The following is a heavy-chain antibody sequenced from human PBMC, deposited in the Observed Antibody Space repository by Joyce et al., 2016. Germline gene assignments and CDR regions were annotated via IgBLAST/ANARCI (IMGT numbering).Heavy chain of an antibody. J-gene: IGHJ5*02. V-gene: IGHV1-18*01. CDR2: ISAYNGNC. D-gene: IGHD3-16*01. CDR1: GYTFTIYG. Sequence: QVQLVQSGAEVKKPGASVKVSCKASGYTFTIYGITWVRQAPGQGFEWMAGISAYNGNCNYALKFQGRVTMTTDTSTSTAYLELRSLRSDDTAVYYCARDGINYNYGWGSSWFDPWGQGTLVTVSS. CDR3: ARDGINYNYGWGSSWFDP.